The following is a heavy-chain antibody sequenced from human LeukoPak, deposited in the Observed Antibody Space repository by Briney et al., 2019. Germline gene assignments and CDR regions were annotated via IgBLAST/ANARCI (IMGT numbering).Heavy chain of an antibody. CDR2: IYHSGST. CDR1: GYSISSGYY. Sequence: SETLSLTCTVSGYSISSGYYWGWIRPPPGKGLEWIGSIYHSGSTYYNPSLKSRVTISVDTSKNQFSLKLSSVTAADTAVYYCARGAGFGELSHFDYWGQGTLVTVSS. J-gene: IGHJ4*02. CDR3: ARGAGFGELSHFDY. V-gene: IGHV4-38-2*02. D-gene: IGHD3-10*01.